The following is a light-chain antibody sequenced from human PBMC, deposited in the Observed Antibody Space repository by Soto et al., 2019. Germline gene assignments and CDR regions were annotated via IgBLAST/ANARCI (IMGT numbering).Light chain of an antibody. V-gene: IGKV1-39*01. CDR1: QSISSY. CDR3: HQDDSHFT. CDR2: AAS. J-gene: IGKJ4*01. Sequence: DIQMTQSPSSLSASVGDRVTITCRASQSISSYLNWYQQKPGKDPKLLIYAASSLQSGVPSRFSGSGSGTDLTLTISSLQPEDFATYYFHQDDSHFTCDGGTKVEIK.